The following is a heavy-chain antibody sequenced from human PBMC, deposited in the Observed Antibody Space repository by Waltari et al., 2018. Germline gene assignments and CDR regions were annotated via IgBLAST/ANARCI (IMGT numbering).Heavy chain of an antibody. Sequence: QVQLQQCSAGLLKPSETLSLTCAVYGESFSGYYWSWIRQPPGKGLEWIGEINHSGSTNYNPSLKSRVTISVDTSKNQFSLKLSSVTAADTAVYYCAMVVPAAMVDYWGQGTLVTVSS. CDR2: INHSGST. V-gene: IGHV4-34*01. D-gene: IGHD2-2*01. CDR1: GESFSGYY. CDR3: AMVVPAAMVDY. J-gene: IGHJ4*02.